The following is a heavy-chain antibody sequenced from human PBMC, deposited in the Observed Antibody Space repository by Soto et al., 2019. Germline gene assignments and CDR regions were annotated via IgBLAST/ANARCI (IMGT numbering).Heavy chain of an antibody. D-gene: IGHD3-22*01. J-gene: IGHJ4*02. CDR2: IWYDGSNK. V-gene: IGHV3-33*01. CDR3: ARDLNYYDSSGYCDY. Sequence: QVQLVESGGGVVQPGRSLRLSCAASGFTFSSYGMHWVRQAPGKGLEWVAVIWYDGSNKYYADSVKGRFTISRDNSKNPLYLQMNSLRAEDTAVYYCARDLNYYDSSGYCDYWGQGTLVTVSS. CDR1: GFTFSSYG.